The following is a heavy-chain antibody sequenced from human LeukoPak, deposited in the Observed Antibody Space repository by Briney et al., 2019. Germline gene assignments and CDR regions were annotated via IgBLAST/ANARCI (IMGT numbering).Heavy chain of an antibody. Sequence: SETLSLTCAVSGDSISDKYWWRWVRQFPDKGLEWIGEVYRSGGTSYNPSLKSRVTVSIDYSKNQFSLNPRSVTAADTAVYYCGRHANGDSSAAFDLWGQGTMVFVSS. CDR3: GRHANGDSSAAFDL. CDR2: VYRSGGT. CDR1: GDSISDKYW. J-gene: IGHJ3*01. D-gene: IGHD2-8*01. V-gene: IGHV4-4*02.